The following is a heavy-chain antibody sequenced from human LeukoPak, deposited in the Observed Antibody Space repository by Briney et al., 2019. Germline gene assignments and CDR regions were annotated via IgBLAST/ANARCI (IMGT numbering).Heavy chain of an antibody. V-gene: IGHV3-23*01. J-gene: IGHJ6*02. D-gene: IGHD3-10*01. CDR2: ISASGATT. CDR1: GFTFSSYA. Sequence: GGSQRLSCAASGFTFSSYAMNWVRQAPGKGLEWVSVISASGATTHYADSVKGRFTISRDNSKNTLYLQMNSLRAEDTAVYYCARGRYYGMDVWGQGTTVTVSS. CDR3: ARGRYYGMDV.